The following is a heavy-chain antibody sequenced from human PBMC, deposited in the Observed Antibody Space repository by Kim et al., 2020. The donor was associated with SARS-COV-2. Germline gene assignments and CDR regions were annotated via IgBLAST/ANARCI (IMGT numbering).Heavy chain of an antibody. CDR1: GGSISSYY. CDR3: AREFSDWNNWFDP. CDR2: IYYSGST. V-gene: IGHV4-59*01. Sequence: SETLSLTCTVSGGSISSYYWSWIRQPPGKGLEWIGYIYYSGSTNYNPSLKSRVTISVDTSKNQFSLKLSSVTAADTAVYYCAREFSDWNNWFDPWGQGTLVTVSS. D-gene: IGHD2-21*02. J-gene: IGHJ5*02.